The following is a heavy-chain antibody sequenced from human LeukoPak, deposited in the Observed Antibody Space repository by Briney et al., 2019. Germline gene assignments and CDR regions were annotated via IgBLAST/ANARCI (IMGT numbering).Heavy chain of an antibody. D-gene: IGHD3-9*01. J-gene: IGHJ5*02. CDR2: IYYSGST. CDR3: ARAFCYDILTGPYRKGWFDP. V-gene: IGHV4-31*03. CDR1: GGSISSGGYY. Sequence: SQTLSLTCTVSGGSISSGGYYWSWIRQHPGKGLEWIGYIYYSGSTNYNPSLKSRVTISVDTSKNQFSLKLSSVTAADTAVYYCARAFCYDILTGPYRKGWFDPWGQGTLVTVSS.